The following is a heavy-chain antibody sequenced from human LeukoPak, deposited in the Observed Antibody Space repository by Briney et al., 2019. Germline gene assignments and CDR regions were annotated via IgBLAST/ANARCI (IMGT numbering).Heavy chain of an antibody. J-gene: IGHJ3*02. D-gene: IGHD6-19*01. Sequence: SETLSLTCTVSGGSISKYYWSWIRQPPGKGLEWIGYIYYSGSTNYNPSLKSRVTISVDTSKNQFSLKLSSVTAADTAVYYCARDMGIAVGNDAFDIWGQGTMVTVSS. CDR3: ARDMGIAVGNDAFDI. CDR1: GGSISKYY. V-gene: IGHV4-59*01. CDR2: IYYSGST.